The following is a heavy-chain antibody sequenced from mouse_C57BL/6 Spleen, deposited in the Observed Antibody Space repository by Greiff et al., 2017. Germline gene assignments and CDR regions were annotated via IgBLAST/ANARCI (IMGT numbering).Heavy chain of an antibody. CDR1: GYTFTDYK. V-gene: IGHV1-22*01. CDR2: INPNHGGT. Sequence: VQLQQSGPELVKPAASVKLSCKASGYTFTDYKMHWVKQRHGKSLEWIGYINPNHGGTSYNQKFKGKATFTVNKSFSTAYMELRSVTSEDSAVYYCACGWLEGFAYWGQGTLVTVSA. CDR3: ACGWLEGFAY. J-gene: IGHJ3*01. D-gene: IGHD2-3*01.